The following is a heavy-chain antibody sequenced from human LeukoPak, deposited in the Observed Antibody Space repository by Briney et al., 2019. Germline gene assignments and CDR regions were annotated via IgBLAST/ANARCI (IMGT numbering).Heavy chain of an antibody. CDR3: ARGHSGGQWFDP. CDR2: MNPNSGNT. Sequence: GASLRVSCKAFGYTFTSYDINWVRQATGQGLAWMGWMNPNSGNTGYAQKFQGRVTITRNNSISTDYMELSSLRSEDTAVYYCARGHSGGQWFDPWGQGTLVTVSS. D-gene: IGHD2-15*01. CDR1: GYTFTSYD. J-gene: IGHJ5*02. V-gene: IGHV1-8*03.